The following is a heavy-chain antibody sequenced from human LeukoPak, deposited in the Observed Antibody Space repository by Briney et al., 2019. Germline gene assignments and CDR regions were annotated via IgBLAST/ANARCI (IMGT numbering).Heavy chain of an antibody. CDR3: ARIEWELPRWDYYYHYYMDV. V-gene: IGHV3-7*01. J-gene: IGHJ6*03. D-gene: IGHD1-26*01. CDR1: GFTFSSYW. Sequence: PGGSLRLSCAASGFTFSSYWMSWVRQAPGKGLEWVANIKQDGSEKYYVDSVKGRFTISRDNAKNSLYLQMNSLRAEDTAVYYCARIEWELPRWDYYYHYYMDVWGKGTAVTVSS. CDR2: IKQDGSEK.